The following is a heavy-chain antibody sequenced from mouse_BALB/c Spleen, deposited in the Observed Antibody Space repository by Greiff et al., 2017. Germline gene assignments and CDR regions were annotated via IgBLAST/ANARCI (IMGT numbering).Heavy chain of an antibody. CDR2: INPYNDGT. Sequence: EVQLQQSGPELVKPGASAKMSCKASGYTFTSYVMHWVKQKPGQGLEWIGYINPYNDGTKYNEKFKGKATLTSDKSSSTAYMELSSLTSEDSAVYYCARGGISYDYDEGAWFAYWGQGTLVTVSA. D-gene: IGHD2-4*01. J-gene: IGHJ3*01. CDR1: GYTFTSYV. V-gene: IGHV1-14*01. CDR3: ARGGISYDYDEGAWFAY.